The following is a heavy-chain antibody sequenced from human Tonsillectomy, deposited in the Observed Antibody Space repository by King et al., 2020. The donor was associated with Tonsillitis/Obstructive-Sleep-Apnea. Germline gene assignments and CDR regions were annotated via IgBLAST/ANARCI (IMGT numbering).Heavy chain of an antibody. D-gene: IGHD6-19*01. CDR3: ARPFSGSIHDAFAI. J-gene: IGHJ3*02. CDR2: IYYSGST. Sequence: QLQESGPGLVKPSQTLSLTCTVSGGSISSGGYYWSWIRQHPGKGLEWIGYIYYSGSTYYNPSLKSRVIISVDTSKNQFSLKLSSVTAADTAVYYCARPFSGSIHDAFAICGQGTLVTVSS. V-gene: IGHV4-31*03. CDR1: GGSISSGGYY.